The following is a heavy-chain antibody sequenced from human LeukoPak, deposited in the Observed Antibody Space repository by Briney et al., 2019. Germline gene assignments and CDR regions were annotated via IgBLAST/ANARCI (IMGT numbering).Heavy chain of an antibody. V-gene: IGHV4-31*03. CDR2: IYYSGST. J-gene: IGHJ4*02. D-gene: IGHD3-9*01. CDR1: GGSISSGGYY. Sequence: PSETLSLTCTVSGGSISSGGYYWSWIRQHPGKGLEWIGYIYYSGSTYYNPSLKSRVTISVDTSKNQFSLKLSSVTAADTAVYYCARMLSGCDILTGYQSPPLSFDYWGQGTLVTVSS. CDR3: ARMLSGCDILTGYQSPPLSFDY.